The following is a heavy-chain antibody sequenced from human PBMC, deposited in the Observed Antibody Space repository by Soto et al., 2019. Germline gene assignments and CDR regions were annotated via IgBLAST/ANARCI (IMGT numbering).Heavy chain of an antibody. CDR1: GGPFNNHA. J-gene: IGHJ3*02. CDR2: VIPTLGTA. CDR3: ASHYGEIDAFDI. Sequence: QVQLVQSGAEVKKPGSSVKVSCKTSGGPFNNHAINWVRQAAGQGLEWVGLVIPTLGTADYAQKFQGRVTITADAVMTTAYMELSSLRSDDTGVYYCASHYGEIDAFDIWGQGTLVTVSS. D-gene: IGHD4-17*01. V-gene: IGHV1-69*01.